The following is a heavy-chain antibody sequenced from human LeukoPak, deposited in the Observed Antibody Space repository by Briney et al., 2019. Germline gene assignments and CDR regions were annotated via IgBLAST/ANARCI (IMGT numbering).Heavy chain of an antibody. CDR3: ERHHDYSNYPSTDV. D-gene: IGHD4-11*01. Sequence: PSETLSLTCTVSGGSISSYYWSWIRQPPGKGLEWIGYIYYSGSTNYNPSLKSRVTISVDTSKNQFSLKLSSVTAADTAVYYCERHHDYSNYPSTDVWGKGTTVTVSS. CDR2: IYYSGST. J-gene: IGHJ6*04. V-gene: IGHV4-59*01. CDR1: GGSISSYY.